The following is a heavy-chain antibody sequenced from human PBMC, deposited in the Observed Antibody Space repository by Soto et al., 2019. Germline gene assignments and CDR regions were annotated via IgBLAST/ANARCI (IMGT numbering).Heavy chain of an antibody. V-gene: IGHV1-18*01. Sequence: GPEVKKPGASVKVSCKTSGYSFSRFGISWPRRAPGQGPEWMGWISFYNGKTNFAQKFQDRITLTTDTSTTTAYMELRSLTSDDTSMYYCARDVRVGANMDASEMWGQGTMVTVSS. J-gene: IGHJ3*02. D-gene: IGHD1-26*01. CDR3: ARDVRVGANMDASEM. CDR1: GYSFSRFG. CDR2: ISFYNGKT.